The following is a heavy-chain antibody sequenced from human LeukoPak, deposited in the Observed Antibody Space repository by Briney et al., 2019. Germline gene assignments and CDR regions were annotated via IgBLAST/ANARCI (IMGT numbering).Heavy chain of an antibody. Sequence: ASVKVSCKASGYAFTGYYMHWVRQAPGQGLEWMGRINPNSGGTNYAQKFQGRVTMTRDTSISTAYMELSRLRSDDTAVYYCARADLYYYDSSGYNWGQGTLVTVSS. CDR1: GYAFTGYY. J-gene: IGHJ4*02. CDR3: ARADLYYYDSSGYN. V-gene: IGHV1-2*06. D-gene: IGHD3-22*01. CDR2: INPNSGGT.